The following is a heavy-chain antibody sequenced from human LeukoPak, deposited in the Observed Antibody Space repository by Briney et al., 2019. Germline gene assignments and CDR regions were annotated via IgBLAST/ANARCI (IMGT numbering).Heavy chain of an antibody. J-gene: IGHJ4*02. Sequence: GSLRLSCAASGFTFSSYWMSWVRQAPGKGLEWVANIKQDGSEKYYVDSVKGRFTISRDNAKNSLYLQMNSLRAEDTAVYYCARDGGYCSSTSCYIYFDYWGQGTLVTVSS. D-gene: IGHD2-2*02. V-gene: IGHV3-7*01. CDR3: ARDGGYCSSTSCYIYFDY. CDR1: GFTFSSYW. CDR2: IKQDGSEK.